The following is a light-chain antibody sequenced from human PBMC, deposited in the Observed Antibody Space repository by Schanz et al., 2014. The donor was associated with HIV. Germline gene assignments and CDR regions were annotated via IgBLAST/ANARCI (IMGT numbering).Light chain of an antibody. CDR1: QTVSSS. J-gene: IGKJ1*01. V-gene: IGKV3-20*01. Sequence: EVVMTQSPATLSVSPGERVILSCRASQTVSSSLAWYQQKPGQSPRLLIGGASSRATGIPDRFSGSGSGTDFTLTIRRLEPEDFAVYYCHQFGRLPWTFGQGTKVDVK. CDR2: GAS. CDR3: HQFGRLPWT.